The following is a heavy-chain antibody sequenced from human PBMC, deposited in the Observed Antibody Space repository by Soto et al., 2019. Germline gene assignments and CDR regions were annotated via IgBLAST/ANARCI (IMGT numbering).Heavy chain of an antibody. J-gene: IGHJ4*02. D-gene: IGHD3-9*01. CDR1: GFTFSSSW. CDR3: ARARYLTPIDY. Sequence: GGSLRLSCAASGFTFSSSWMHWVRQAPGKGLVWVSRVSGDGSSTNYADSVKGRFTISRDNAKNTLYLQMNSLRAEDAAVYYCARARYLTPIDYWGQGTLVTVSS. V-gene: IGHV3-74*01. CDR2: VSGDGSST.